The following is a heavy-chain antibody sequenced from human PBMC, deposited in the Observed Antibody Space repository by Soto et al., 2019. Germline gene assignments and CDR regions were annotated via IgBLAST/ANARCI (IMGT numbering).Heavy chain of an antibody. D-gene: IGHD3-9*01. Sequence: GGSLRLSCASSGFTFSSYAMTWVRQAPGKGLEWVSAISGRGGSTYYADSVKGRFTVSRDNSKNTLYLQMNSLRADDTAVYYCAKESDDDIFTGYPQYGMDVWGQGTPVTVSS. CDR3: AKESDDDIFTGYPQYGMDV. J-gene: IGHJ6*02. CDR1: GFTFSSYA. CDR2: ISGRGGST. V-gene: IGHV3-23*01.